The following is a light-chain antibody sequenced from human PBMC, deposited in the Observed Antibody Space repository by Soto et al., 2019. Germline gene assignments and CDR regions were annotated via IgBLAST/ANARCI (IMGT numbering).Light chain of an antibody. Sequence: QSVLTQPPSVSGAPGQRVTISCTGSSSNIGAGYDVHWYQQLPGTAPKLLIYANSNRPSGVPDRISGSKSGTSASLAISGLQSDDEADYYCAAWDDSLNGRVFGTGTKVTVL. J-gene: IGLJ1*01. CDR1: SSNIGAGYD. V-gene: IGLV1-40*01. CDR2: ANS. CDR3: AAWDDSLNGRV.